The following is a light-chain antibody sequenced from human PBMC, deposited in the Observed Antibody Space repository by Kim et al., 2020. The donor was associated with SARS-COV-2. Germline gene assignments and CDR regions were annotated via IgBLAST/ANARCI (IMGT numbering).Light chain of an antibody. CDR1: QSISIN. J-gene: IGKJ2*01. CDR3: QQYYNWPYT. CDR2: GAS. Sequence: SVSPGERATLSCRASQSISINLAWYQLKPGRAPRLLIYGASTRASGIPARFSGCGSGTEFTLIISSLQSEDFATYYCQQYYNWPYTFGQGTKLEI. V-gene: IGKV3-15*01.